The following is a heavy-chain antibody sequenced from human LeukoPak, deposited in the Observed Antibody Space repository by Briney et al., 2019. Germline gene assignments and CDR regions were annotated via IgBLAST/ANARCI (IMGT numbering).Heavy chain of an antibody. V-gene: IGHV1-69*06. D-gene: IGHD6-19*01. CDR1: GYTFTSYS. CDR2: IIPIFGTA. Sequence: SVKVSCKASGYTFTSYSINWVRQAPGQGLEWMGGIIPIFGTANYAQKFQGRVTITADKSTSTAYMELRSLRSDDTAVYYCARDLKRGYSSGRYSWGTGSSNDYWGQGTLVTVSS. J-gene: IGHJ4*02. CDR3: ARDLKRGYSSGRYSWGTGSSNDY.